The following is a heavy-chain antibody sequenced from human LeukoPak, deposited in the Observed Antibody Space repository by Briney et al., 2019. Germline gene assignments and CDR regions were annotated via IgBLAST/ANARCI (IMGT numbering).Heavy chain of an antibody. CDR1: GFTFSTYW. Sequence: GGSLRLSCVASGFTFSTYWMSWVRQAPGKGLEWVANIRQDGSEKYYVDSVKGRFTISRDNAKNSLYLQMNSLRAEDTAVYYCAREKAGKYIYGPPLDYWGQGILVTVSS. J-gene: IGHJ4*02. CDR3: AREKAGKYIYGPPLDY. V-gene: IGHV3-7*01. D-gene: IGHD5-18*01. CDR2: IRQDGSEK.